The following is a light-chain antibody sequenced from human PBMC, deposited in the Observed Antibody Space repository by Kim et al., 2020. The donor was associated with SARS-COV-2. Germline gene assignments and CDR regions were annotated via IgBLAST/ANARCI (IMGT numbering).Light chain of an antibody. J-gene: IGKJ2*01. CDR2: DAS. Sequence: ASVGDRVNITCQASQAISNSLNWYQQKPGKAPKLLIYDASSLETGVPSRYSGSGSGTDFTFTISNLQPEDLATYYCQQYDLLPPYTFGQGTKLEIK. CDR3: QQYDLLPPYT. CDR1: QAISNS. V-gene: IGKV1-33*01.